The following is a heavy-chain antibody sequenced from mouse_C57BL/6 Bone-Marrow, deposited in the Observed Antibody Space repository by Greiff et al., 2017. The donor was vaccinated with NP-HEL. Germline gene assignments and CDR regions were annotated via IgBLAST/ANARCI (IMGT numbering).Heavy chain of an antibody. CDR2: IYPRSGNT. CDR3: ARWGYHYAMDY. V-gene: IGHV1-81*01. D-gene: IGHD2-14*01. Sequence: QVQLKESGAELARPGASVKLSCKASGYTFTSYGISWVKQRTGQGLEWIGVIYPRSGNTYYNEKFKGKATLTADKSSSTAYMELRSLTSEDSAVYFCARWGYHYAMDYWGQGTSVTVSS. J-gene: IGHJ4*01. CDR1: GYTFTSYG.